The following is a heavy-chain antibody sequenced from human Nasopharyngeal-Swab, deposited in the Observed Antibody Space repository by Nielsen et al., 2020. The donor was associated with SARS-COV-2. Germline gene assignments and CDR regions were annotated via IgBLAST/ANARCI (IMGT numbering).Heavy chain of an antibody. CDR1: TFRISLNY. Sequence: GESLKISCVASTFRISLNYVSWVRQAPGKGLEWVSVIYGGRRTWYADSVRGRFTISRDNSNNILYLQMNSLRVEDTAIYFCARPHSSQYSYGLDAWGQGTTVTVSS. V-gene: IGHV3-53*01. D-gene: IGHD6-13*01. CDR3: ARPHSSQYSYGLDA. CDR2: IYGGRRT. J-gene: IGHJ6*02.